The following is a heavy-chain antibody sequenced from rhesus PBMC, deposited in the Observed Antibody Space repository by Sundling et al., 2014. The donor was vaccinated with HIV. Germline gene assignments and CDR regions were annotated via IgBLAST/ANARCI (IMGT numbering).Heavy chain of an antibody. CDR3: ARRQGYCTSGSCYVLDCDV. CDR1: GGSISRNY. J-gene: IGHJ1*01. D-gene: IGHD2-2*01. V-gene: IGHV4-169*01. Sequence: QVQLQESGPGLVKPSETLSLTCEVSGGSISRNYWSWIRQVPGKGLEWIGYIYGSGGSTNYNPSLKNRVTLSVDTSKNQFSLNLRSVTAADTAVYFCARRQGYCTSGSCYVLDCDVWGQGALVTVSS. CDR2: IYGSGGST.